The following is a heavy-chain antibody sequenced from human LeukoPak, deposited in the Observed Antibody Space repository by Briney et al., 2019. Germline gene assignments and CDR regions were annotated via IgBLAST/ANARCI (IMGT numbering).Heavy chain of an antibody. CDR1: GFTFSDYY. CDR2: ISSSGSTI. Sequence: GGSLRLSCAASGFTFSDYYMSWIRQAPGKGLEWVSYISSSGSTIYYADSVKGRFTISRDNAKSSLYLQMNSLRAEDTAVYYCARGPLTYYYDSSGYLVFWGQGTLVTVSS. D-gene: IGHD3-22*01. V-gene: IGHV3-11*01. J-gene: IGHJ4*02. CDR3: ARGPLTYYYDSSGYLVF.